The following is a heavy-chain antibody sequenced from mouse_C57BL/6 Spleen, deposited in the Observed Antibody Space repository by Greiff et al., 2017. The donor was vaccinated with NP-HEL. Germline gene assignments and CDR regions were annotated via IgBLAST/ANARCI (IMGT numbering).Heavy chain of an antibody. CDR3: ARTLYDGYYGGYAMDY. CDR1: GYSFTGYY. J-gene: IGHJ4*01. V-gene: IGHV1-42*01. Sequence: VQLQQSGPELVKPGASVKISCKASGYSFTGYYMNWVKQSPEKSLEWIGETNPSTGGTTYNQKFKAKATLTVDKSSSTAYMQLKSLTSEDSAVYYCARTLYDGYYGGYAMDYWGQGTSVTVSS. D-gene: IGHD2-3*01. CDR2: TNPSTGGT.